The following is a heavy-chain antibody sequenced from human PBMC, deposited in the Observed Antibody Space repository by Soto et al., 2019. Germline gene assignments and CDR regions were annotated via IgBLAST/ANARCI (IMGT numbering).Heavy chain of an antibody. Sequence: QLQLQESGSGLVKPSQTLSLTCAVSGGSISSGGYSWSWIRQPPGKGLEWIGYIYHSGSTYYNPSLKSRATISADRSKKHFTLKLRSVTAADTAVYYCARVSFGDEAGARGMDVWGQGTTVTVSS. CDR3: ARVSFGDEAGARGMDV. V-gene: IGHV4-30-2*01. CDR2: IYHSGST. CDR1: GGSISSGGYS. J-gene: IGHJ6*02. D-gene: IGHD3-16*01.